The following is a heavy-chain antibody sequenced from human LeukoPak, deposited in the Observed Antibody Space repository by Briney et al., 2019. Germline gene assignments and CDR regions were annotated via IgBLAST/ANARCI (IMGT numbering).Heavy chain of an antibody. CDR1: GGSIRIIDSY. CDR2: IYDSGST. CDR3: ARHYGP. J-gene: IGHJ5*02. D-gene: IGHD3-10*01. Sequence: SDTLSLTCTVSGGSIRIIDSYWGWLRQPPGKGLEWIGSIYDSGSTYKPSLKSRVTISVDTSKNQFSLKLNSVTAADTAVYYCARHYGPWGQGTLVTVSS. V-gene: IGHV4-39*01.